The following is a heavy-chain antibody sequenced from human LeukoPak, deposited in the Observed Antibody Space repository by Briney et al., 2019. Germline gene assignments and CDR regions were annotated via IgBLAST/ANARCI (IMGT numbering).Heavy chain of an antibody. CDR2: IYYSGST. J-gene: IGHJ3*02. CDR1: GGSISNSDYY. CDR3: ARGLRNRSSGTRFYVFDI. Sequence: SETLSLTCSVSGGSISNSDYYWGWIRQPPGKGLEWIGNIYYSGSTYYNPSLKSRVTISVDTSKNQVSLRLRSVTAADTAVYYCARGLRNRSSGTRFYVFDIWGQGTMVTVSS. D-gene: IGHD6-6*01. V-gene: IGHV4-39*07.